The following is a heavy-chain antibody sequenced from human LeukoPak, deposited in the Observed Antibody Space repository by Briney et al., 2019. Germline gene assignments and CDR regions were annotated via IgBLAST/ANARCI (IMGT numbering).Heavy chain of an antibody. J-gene: IGHJ4*02. CDR2: IYYSGST. D-gene: IGHD1-7*01. CDR3: ARSNWNYDGHFDY. V-gene: IGHV4-59*01. Sequence: SETLSLTCTVSGGSISSYYWSWIRQPPGKGLEWIGYIYYSGSTNYNPSLKSRVTISVDTSKNQFSLKLSSVTAADTAVYYCARSNWNYDGHFDYWGQGTLVTVSS. CDR1: GGSISSYY.